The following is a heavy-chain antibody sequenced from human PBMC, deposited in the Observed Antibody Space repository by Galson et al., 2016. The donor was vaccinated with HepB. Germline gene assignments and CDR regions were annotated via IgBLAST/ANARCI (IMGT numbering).Heavy chain of an antibody. V-gene: IGHV3-48*01. J-gene: IGHJ5*01. CDR1: GFALSSFN. CDR2: ISSSRNTI. CDR3: AQEVGWLRFAFGS. D-gene: IGHD5-12*01. Sequence: SLRLSCAASGFALSSFNMNWVRQTPGKGLEWISYISSSRNTIDYADSVKGRFTISRDDAKNSLYLQMNNLSVGDTAIYHCAQEVGWLRFAFGSWGQGTLVTASS.